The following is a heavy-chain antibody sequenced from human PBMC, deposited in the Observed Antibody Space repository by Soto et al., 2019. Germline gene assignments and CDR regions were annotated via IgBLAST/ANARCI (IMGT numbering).Heavy chain of an antibody. J-gene: IGHJ4*02. V-gene: IGHV3-48*02. CDR2: ISRTSAAM. D-gene: IGHD3-22*01. Sequence: GGSLRLSCAASGFIFGSYRMFWVRQPPGKGLEWISYISRTSAAMSYAESVRGRFTISRDNAKNSLYLEMNSLRDEDTAVYYCARGNYYDSINYAAALDYWGQGSLVTVSS. CDR1: GFIFGSYR. CDR3: ARGNYYDSINYAAALDY.